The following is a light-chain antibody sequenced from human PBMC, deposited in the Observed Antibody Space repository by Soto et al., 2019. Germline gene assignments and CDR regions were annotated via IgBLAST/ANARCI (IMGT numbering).Light chain of an antibody. CDR2: DTS. CDR1: QSVSSY. V-gene: IGKV3-11*01. CDR3: HQYGTSPQT. Sequence: EIVLTQSPSTLSLSPGERATLSCRADQSVSSYLAWYQQKPGQAPRLLIYDTSNGATGIPARFSGSGSGTDFTLTISSLGPEDFAVYFCHQYGTSPQTFGQGTKVDIK. J-gene: IGKJ1*01.